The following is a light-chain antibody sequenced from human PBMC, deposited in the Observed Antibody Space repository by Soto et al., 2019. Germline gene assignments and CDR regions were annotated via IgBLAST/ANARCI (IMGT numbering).Light chain of an antibody. J-gene: IGLJ3*02. V-gene: IGLV2-14*01. CDR2: EVS. CDR1: SSDVGGYNY. Sequence: QSALTQPASVSGSPGQSITISCTGTSSDVGGYNYVSWYQQHPGKAPKLMIYEVSNRPSGVSNRFSGSKSGNTASLTISGLHAEDEADYYCSSYTSSSAPDWVFGGGTKLAV. CDR3: SSYTSSSAPDWV.